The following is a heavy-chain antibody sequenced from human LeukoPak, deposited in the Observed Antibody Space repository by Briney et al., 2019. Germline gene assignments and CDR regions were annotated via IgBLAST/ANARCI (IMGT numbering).Heavy chain of an antibody. J-gene: IGHJ6*03. D-gene: IGHD3-10*01. CDR1: GITLSNYG. CDR3: ARGGIYGSGRSGYYMDV. CDR2: ISSSGSTI. Sequence: PGGSLRLSCGVSGITLSNYGMSWIRQAPGKGLEWVSYISSSGSTIYYADSVKGRFTISRDNAKNSLYLQMNSLRAEDTAVYYCARGGIYGSGRSGYYMDVWGKGTTVTVSS. V-gene: IGHV3-11*01.